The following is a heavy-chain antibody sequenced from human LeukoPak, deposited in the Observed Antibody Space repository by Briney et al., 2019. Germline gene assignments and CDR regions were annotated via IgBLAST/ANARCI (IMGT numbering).Heavy chain of an antibody. CDR1: GGSISSYY. CDR3: ARGSGPVWLGQQDDAFDI. CDR2: IYYSGST. J-gene: IGHJ3*02. V-gene: IGHV4-59*01. D-gene: IGHD5-12*01. Sequence: PSETLSLTCTVSGGSISSYYWSWIRQPPGKGLEWIGYIYYSGSTNYNPSLKSRVTISVDTSKNQFSLKLSSVTAADTAVYYCARGSGPVWLGQQDDAFDIWGQGTMVTVSP.